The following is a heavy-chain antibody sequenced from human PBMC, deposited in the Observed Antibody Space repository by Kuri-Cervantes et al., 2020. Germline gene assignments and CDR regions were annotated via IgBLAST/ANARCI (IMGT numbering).Heavy chain of an antibody. D-gene: IGHD6-19*01. V-gene: IGHV3-73*01. CDR3: TTRWAAGSGWTYFDL. CDR1: GFTFSKAW. CDR2: SRNKANNYAT. J-gene: IGHJ4*02. Sequence: GESLKISCAASGFTFSKAWMSWVRQAPGKGLEWVGRSRNKANNYATTYAVSVKGRFTVSRDESKNTAYLQMNSLKIEDTAVYYCTTRWAAGSGWTYFDLWGQGTLVTVSS.